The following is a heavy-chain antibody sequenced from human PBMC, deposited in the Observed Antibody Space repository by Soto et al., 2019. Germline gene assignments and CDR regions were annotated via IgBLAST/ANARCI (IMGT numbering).Heavy chain of an antibody. CDR3: ARQDRVLRYFDWLSNWFDP. J-gene: IGHJ5*02. V-gene: IGHV4-39*01. Sequence: SETLSLTCTVSGGSIRSSSYYWVWIRHPPGKGLEWIGSIYYSGSTYYNPSLKSRATISVDTSKNQFSLKLSSVTAADTAVYYCARQDRVLRYFDWLSNWFDPWGQGTLVTVPQ. CDR2: IYYSGST. D-gene: IGHD3-9*01. CDR1: GGSIRSSSYY.